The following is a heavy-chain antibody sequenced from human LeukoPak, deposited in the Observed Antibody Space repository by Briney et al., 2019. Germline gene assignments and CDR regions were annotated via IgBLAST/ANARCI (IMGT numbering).Heavy chain of an antibody. Sequence: RPSGTLSLTCAVSGGSISSSNWWSWVRQPPGKGLEWIGEIYRSGSTNYNPSLKSRVTISVDKPKNQFSLKMSSVTAADTAVYYCARENRRIGVAGGFDSWGQGTLVTVSS. CDR2: IYRSGST. J-gene: IGHJ4*02. CDR1: GGSISSSNW. CDR3: ARENRRIGVAGGFDS. V-gene: IGHV4-4*02. D-gene: IGHD6-13*01.